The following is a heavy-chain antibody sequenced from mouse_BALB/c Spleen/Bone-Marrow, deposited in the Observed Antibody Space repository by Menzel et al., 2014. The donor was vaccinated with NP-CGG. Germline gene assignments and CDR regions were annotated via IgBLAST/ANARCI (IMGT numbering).Heavy chain of an antibody. CDR3: ASAAAWFAY. CDR1: GYAFXSYW. Sequence: LVESGAELVRPGSSVKISCKASGYAFXSYWMNWVKQRPGQGLEWIGQIYPGDGDTNYNGKFKGKATLTADKSSSTAYMQLSSLTSEDSAVYFCASAAAWFAYWGQGTLVTVSA. CDR2: IYPGDGDT. V-gene: IGHV1-80*01. J-gene: IGHJ3*01.